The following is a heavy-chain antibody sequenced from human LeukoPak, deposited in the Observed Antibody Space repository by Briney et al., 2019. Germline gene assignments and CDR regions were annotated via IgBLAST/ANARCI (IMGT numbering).Heavy chain of an antibody. CDR1: GYTFTSYD. D-gene: IGHD3-10*01. CDR3: ARGRALYGSGSDY. V-gene: IGHV1-8*03. J-gene: IGHJ4*02. Sequence: ASVKVSCKASGYTFTSYDINWVRQATEQGLEWMGWMNPNSGNTGYAQKFQGRVTITRNTSISTAYMELSSLRSEDTAVYYCARGRALYGSGSDYWGQGTLVTVSS. CDR2: MNPNSGNT.